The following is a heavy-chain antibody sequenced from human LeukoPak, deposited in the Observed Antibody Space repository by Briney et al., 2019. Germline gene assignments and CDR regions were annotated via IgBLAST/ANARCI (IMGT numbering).Heavy chain of an antibody. V-gene: IGHV4-34*01. Sequence: GSLRLSRAASGLNFEDHGMSWIRQPPGKGLEWIGEINHSGSTNYNPSLKSRVTISVDTSKNQFSLKLSSVTAADTAVYYCARARTKRPWSYWGQGTLVTVSS. D-gene: IGHD2-8*01. CDR3: ARARTKRPWSY. CDR1: GLNFEDHG. CDR2: INHSGST. J-gene: IGHJ4*02.